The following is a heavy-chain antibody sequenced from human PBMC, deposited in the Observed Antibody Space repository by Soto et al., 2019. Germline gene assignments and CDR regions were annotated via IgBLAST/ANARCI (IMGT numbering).Heavy chain of an antibody. CDR1: GFTFSSYG. CDR3: AKGTAKDV. D-gene: IGHD5-18*01. V-gene: IGHV3-30*18. Sequence: QVQLMESGGGVVQPGRSLRLSCAASGFTFSSYGMHWVRQAPGKGLEWVAVISYDGSNKYYADSVKGRFTISRDNSKNTLYLQMNSLRAEDTAVYYCAKGTAKDVWGQGTTVTVSS. CDR2: ISYDGSNK. J-gene: IGHJ6*02.